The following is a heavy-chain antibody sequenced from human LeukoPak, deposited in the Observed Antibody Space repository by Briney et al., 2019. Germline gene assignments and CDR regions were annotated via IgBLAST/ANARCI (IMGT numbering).Heavy chain of an antibody. J-gene: IGHJ4*02. V-gene: IGHV4-39*07. CDR1: GGSISSSSYY. CDR2: IYYRGST. Sequence: SETLSLTCTVSGGSISSSSYYWGWIRQPPGKGLEWIGSIYYRGSTYYNPSLKSRVTISVDTSKNQFSLKLSSVTAADTAVYYCAREIAARKKNFDYWGQGTLVTVSS. D-gene: IGHD6-6*01. CDR3: AREIAARKKNFDY.